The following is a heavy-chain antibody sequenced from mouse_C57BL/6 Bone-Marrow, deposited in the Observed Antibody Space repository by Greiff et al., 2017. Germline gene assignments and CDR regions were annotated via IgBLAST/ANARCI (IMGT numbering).Heavy chain of an antibody. D-gene: IGHD2-3*01. CDR3: SSFDGNYFDF. V-gene: IGHV14-4*01. Sequence: EVQLQQSGAELVRPGASVKLSCTASGFNIKDDYIHWVKQRPEQGLEWIGWIDPEIGDTEYAPKFQGKATITSDTSSNTAYLQLSSLTSEDTAVYYCSSFDGNYFDFWGRGTPLTVAS. J-gene: IGHJ2*01. CDR2: IDPEIGDT. CDR1: GFNIKDDY.